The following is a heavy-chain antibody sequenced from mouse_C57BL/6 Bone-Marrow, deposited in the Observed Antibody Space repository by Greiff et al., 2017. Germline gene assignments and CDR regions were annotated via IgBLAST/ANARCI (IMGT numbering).Heavy chain of an antibody. D-gene: IGHD1-1*01. CDR2: IDPETGGT. Sequence: QDQLQQSGAELVRPGASVTLSCKASGYTFTDYEMHWVKQTPVHGLEWIGAIDPETGGTAYNQKFKGKAILTADKSSSTAYMELRSLTSEDSAVYYGTRDYYGSSYWYFDVWGTGTTVTVSS. CDR3: TRDYYGSSYWYFDV. CDR1: GYTFTDYE. J-gene: IGHJ1*03. V-gene: IGHV1-15*01.